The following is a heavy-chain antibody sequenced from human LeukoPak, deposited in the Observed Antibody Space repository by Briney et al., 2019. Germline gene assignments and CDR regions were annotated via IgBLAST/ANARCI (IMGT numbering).Heavy chain of an antibody. Sequence: GGSLRLSCAASGFTFSSYEMNWVRQAPGKGLEWLSYITSSSSTIYYADSVKGRFTISRDNAKNSLYLQMDSLRAEDTAVYYCARETGMVRGDHYGMDVWGQGTTVTVSS. CDR3: ARETGMVRGDHYGMDV. CDR2: ITSSSSTI. V-gene: IGHV3-48*03. D-gene: IGHD3-10*01. J-gene: IGHJ6*02. CDR1: GFTFSSYE.